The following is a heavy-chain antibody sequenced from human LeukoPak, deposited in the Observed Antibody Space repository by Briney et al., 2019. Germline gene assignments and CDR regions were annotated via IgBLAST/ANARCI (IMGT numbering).Heavy chain of an antibody. CDR1: GGSISSGGYY. CDR3: ARGRDHPDY. D-gene: IGHD2-21*02. V-gene: IGHV4-61*08. J-gene: IGHJ4*02. Sequence: PSQTLSLTCTVSGGSISSGGYYWSWIRQPPGKGLEWTGYIYYSASTTDNPSLKSRVTISLDTSKNQFSLKLNSVTSADTAVYYCARGRDHPDYWGQGTLVTVSA. CDR2: IYYSAST.